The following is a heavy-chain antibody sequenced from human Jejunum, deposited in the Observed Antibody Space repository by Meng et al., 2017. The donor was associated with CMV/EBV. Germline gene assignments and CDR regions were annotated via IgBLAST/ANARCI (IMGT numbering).Heavy chain of an antibody. CDR1: AGSISGYY. Sequence: QGPLQESGPGLVKSSETLSLTCFVSAGSISGYYWSWIRQPAGKGLEWIRRIYTSGSTHYNPSLKSRLTMSVDLSNNQISLKLRSVTAADTAVYYCARESGSYYWFDPWGQGTLVTVSS. J-gene: IGHJ5*02. CDR3: ARESGSYYWFDP. CDR2: IYTSGST. D-gene: IGHD1-26*01. V-gene: IGHV4-4*07.